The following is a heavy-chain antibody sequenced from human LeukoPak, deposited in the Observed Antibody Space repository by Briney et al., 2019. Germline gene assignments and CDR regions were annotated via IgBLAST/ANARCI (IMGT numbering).Heavy chain of an antibody. CDR3: ARHSGIGMAQLYFDY. J-gene: IGHJ4*02. Sequence: SETLSLTCTVSGGSISSSSYYWGWIRQPPGKGLEWIGNIYYSGSTYYNPSHKSRVTISVDTSKNQFSLSLSSVTAADTAVYHCARHSGIGMAQLYFDYWGQGTLVTVSA. CDR1: GGSISSSSYY. CDR2: IYYSGST. V-gene: IGHV4-39*01. D-gene: IGHD1-26*01.